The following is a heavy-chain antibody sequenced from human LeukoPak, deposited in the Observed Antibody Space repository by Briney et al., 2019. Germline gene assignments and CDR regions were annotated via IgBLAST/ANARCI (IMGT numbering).Heavy chain of an antibody. V-gene: IGHV1-2*02. J-gene: IGHJ4*02. Sequence: ASVKVSCKASVYTFTGYYIHWVRRAPGQGLEWMGWINPISGGTNYAEKFQGRVTTTRDTSINTAYMEVTRLTSDDTAVYYCAREDGSFDYWGQGTLVIVSS. CDR2: INPISGGT. CDR1: VYTFTGYY. D-gene: IGHD5-24*01. CDR3: AREDGSFDY.